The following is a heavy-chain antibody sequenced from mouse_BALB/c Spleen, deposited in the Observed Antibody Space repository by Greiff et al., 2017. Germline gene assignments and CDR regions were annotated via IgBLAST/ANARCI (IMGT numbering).Heavy chain of an antibody. CDR2: INPYNDGT. D-gene: IGHD2-1*01. CDR3: ARSGGNYEGYYFDY. Sequence: QLQQSGPELVKPGASVKMSCKASGYTFTSYVMHWVKQKPGQGLEWIGYINPYNDGTKYNEKFKGKATLTSDKSSSTAYMELSSLTSEDSAVYYCARSGGNYEGYYFDYWGQGTTLTVSS. V-gene: IGHV1-14*01. CDR1: GYTFTSYV. J-gene: IGHJ2*01.